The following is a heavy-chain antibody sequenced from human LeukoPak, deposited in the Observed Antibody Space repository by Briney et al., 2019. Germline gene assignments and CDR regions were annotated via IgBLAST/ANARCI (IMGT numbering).Heavy chain of an antibody. CDR3: AREGDNSGYFQNWFDP. CDR2: ISGYNGNT. V-gene: IGHV1-18*01. D-gene: IGHD3-22*01. J-gene: IGHJ5*02. CDR1: GYTFTSYG. Sequence: GASVKVSCKASGYTFTSYGISWVGQAPGQGMEWMGWISGYNGNTNYAQKLQGRVTMSTDTSTRTAYMELRSLRSDDTAVYYCAREGDNSGYFQNWFDPWGQGTLVTVSS.